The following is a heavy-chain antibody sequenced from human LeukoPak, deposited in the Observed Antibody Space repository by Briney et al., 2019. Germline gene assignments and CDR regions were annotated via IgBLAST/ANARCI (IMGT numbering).Heavy chain of an antibody. V-gene: IGHV4-34*01. J-gene: IGHJ4*02. CDR3: ASARPYSSGYEPGY. CDR2: INHSGST. Sequence: PSETLSLTCAVYGGSFSGYYWSWIRQPPGKGLEWIGEINHSGSTNYNPSLRSRVTISVDTSKNQFSLKLSSVTAADTAVYYCASARPYSSGYEPGYWGQGTLVTVSS. D-gene: IGHD3-22*01. CDR1: GGSFSGYY.